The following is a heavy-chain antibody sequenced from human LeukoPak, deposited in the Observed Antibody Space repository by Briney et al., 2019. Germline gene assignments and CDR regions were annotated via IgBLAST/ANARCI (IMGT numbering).Heavy chain of an antibody. CDR1: GFTFSSYA. CDR2: ISYDGSNK. Sequence: GGSLRLSCAASGFTFSSYATHWVRQAPGKGLEWVAVISYDGSNKYYADSVKGRFTISRDNSKNTLYLQMNSLRAEDTAVYYCARDRDRRNLGSLDYWGQGTLVTVSS. J-gene: IGHJ4*02. V-gene: IGHV3-30-3*01. D-gene: IGHD1-14*01. CDR3: ARDRDRRNLGSLDY.